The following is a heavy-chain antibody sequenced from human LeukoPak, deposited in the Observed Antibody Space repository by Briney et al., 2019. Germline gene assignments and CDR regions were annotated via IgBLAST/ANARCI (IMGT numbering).Heavy chain of an antibody. V-gene: IGHV3-66*01. CDR3: ARGGGAYCGTDCYRNFDY. CDR1: GITFRSDY. CDR2: IYSDDRT. D-gene: IGHD2-21*02. J-gene: IGHJ4*02. Sequence: GGSLRLSCKTSGITFRSDYMSWVRQAPGKGLEWVSVIYSDDRTFYADSVKGRFTISRDNSQNTLCLQMNSLSVDDTAVYYCARGGGAYCGTDCYRNFDYWGQGTLVTVSS.